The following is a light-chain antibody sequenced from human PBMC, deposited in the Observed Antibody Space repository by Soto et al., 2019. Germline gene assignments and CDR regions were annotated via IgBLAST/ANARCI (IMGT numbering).Light chain of an antibody. Sequence: IVLTQSPGTLYLSPGERATLSCRASQSVSSNYLAWYQQKRGQAPRLLIYAASARATGIPDRFSGSGSGTDFILIISRLEPEDFAVYFCQLYVSSPPRYTFGQGTKLEIK. J-gene: IGKJ2*01. V-gene: IGKV3-20*01. CDR3: QLYVSSPPRYT. CDR2: AAS. CDR1: QSVSSNY.